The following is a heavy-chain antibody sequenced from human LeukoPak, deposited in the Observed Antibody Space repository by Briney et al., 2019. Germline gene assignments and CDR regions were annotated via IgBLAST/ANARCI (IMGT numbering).Heavy chain of an antibody. CDR1: GFTFSSYS. Sequence: GGSLRLSCAASGFTFSSYSMNWVRQAPGKGLEWVSYISSSSSTIYYADSVKGRFTISRDNAKNSLYLQMNSLRAEDTAVYYCARDLMYSSGWPWHFQHWGQGTLVTVSS. CDR2: ISSSSSTI. D-gene: IGHD6-19*01. CDR3: ARDLMYSSGWPWHFQH. J-gene: IGHJ1*01. V-gene: IGHV3-48*01.